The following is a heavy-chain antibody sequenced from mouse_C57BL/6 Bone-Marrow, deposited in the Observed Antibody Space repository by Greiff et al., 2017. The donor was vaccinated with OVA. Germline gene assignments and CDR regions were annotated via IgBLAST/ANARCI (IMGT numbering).Heavy chain of an antibody. CDR2: IHPSDRDT. J-gene: IGHJ2*01. Sequence: QVQLQQSGPELVKPGASVKVSCKASGYTFNSYWMHWVKQRPDQGLECLGRIHPSDRDTNYNQKFKGKATLTVDTSSSTAYMHLSSLTSEDSAVYYCAIKAYYNDFDYWGQGTTLTVSS. V-gene: IGHV1-74*01. CDR1: GYTFNSYW. CDR3: AIKAYYNDFDY. D-gene: IGHD2-12*01.